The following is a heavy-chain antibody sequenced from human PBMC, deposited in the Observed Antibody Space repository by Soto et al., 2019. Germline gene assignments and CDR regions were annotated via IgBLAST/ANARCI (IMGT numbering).Heavy chain of an antibody. CDR1: GGSVSSGSYY. D-gene: IGHD1-26*01. J-gene: IGHJ4*02. CDR3: ARVNSGSYYGGFDY. V-gene: IGHV4-61*01. CDR2: IYYSGST. Sequence: PWETLSLTCTVSGGSVSSGSYYWSWIRQPPGKGLEWIGYIYYSGSTNYNPSLKSRVTISVDTSKNQFSLKLSSVTAADTAVYYCARVNSGSYYGGFDYWGQGTLVTVSS.